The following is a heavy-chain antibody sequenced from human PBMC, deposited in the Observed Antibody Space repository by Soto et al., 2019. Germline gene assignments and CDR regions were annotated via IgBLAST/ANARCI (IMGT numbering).Heavy chain of an antibody. V-gene: IGHV3-53*01. D-gene: IGHD4-17*01. J-gene: IGHJ3*02. CDR2: LYTDGNA. CDR3: ARDYDYGAAGALDI. CDR1: GLAVSINH. Sequence: GGSLRLSCAASGLAVSINHMSWVRQAPGKGLEWVSNLYTDGNAFYADSVEGRFIISRDNSRNALYLQMNSLRAEDTAVYYCARDYDYGAAGALDIWGQGTMVTVSS.